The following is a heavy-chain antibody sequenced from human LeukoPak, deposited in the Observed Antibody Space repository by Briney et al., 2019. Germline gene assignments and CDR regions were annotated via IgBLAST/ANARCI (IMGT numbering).Heavy chain of an antibody. V-gene: IGHV1-24*01. D-gene: IGHD3-10*01. CDR2: IDPQSGNT. Sequence: ASVKVSCKISGYTLSVLSIHWVRQAPGEGLEWVGGIDPQSGNTVYAQSLRGRATITEDTFEDTAYMELSSLTSEDTAVYFCATHLARSYYYFDFWGQGTLLTVSP. CDR1: GYTLSVLS. CDR3: ATHLARSYYYFDF. J-gene: IGHJ4*02.